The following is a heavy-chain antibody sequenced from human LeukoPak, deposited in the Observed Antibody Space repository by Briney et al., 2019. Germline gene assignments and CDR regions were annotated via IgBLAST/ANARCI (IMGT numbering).Heavy chain of an antibody. CDR1: GGSISSYY. CDR2: ISYSGST. CDR3: ARGRKYYYDSSGYSTHFDY. J-gene: IGHJ4*02. Sequence: PSETLSLTCTVSGGSISSYYWSGIRQPPGKGLEWIGYISYSGSTNYNPSLKSRVTISVDTSKNQFSLKLSSVTAADTAVYYCARGRKYYYDSSGYSTHFDYWGQGTLVTVSS. D-gene: IGHD3-22*01. V-gene: IGHV4-59*01.